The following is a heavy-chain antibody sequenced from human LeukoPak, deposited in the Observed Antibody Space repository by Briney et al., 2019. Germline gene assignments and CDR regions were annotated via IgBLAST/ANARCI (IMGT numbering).Heavy chain of an antibody. CDR3: ARGRGVVISAFDI. CDR2: ITAYNDNT. Sequence: ASVKVSCKASGYSFLSIPMSWVRQAPGQGLEWMGWITAYNDNTHYVQKFQGRVTMTTDTLTTTAYMELTSLRPDDTAVYYCARGRGVVISAFDIWGQGTMVTVSS. J-gene: IGHJ3*02. CDR1: GYSFLSIP. V-gene: IGHV1-18*01. D-gene: IGHD3-22*01.